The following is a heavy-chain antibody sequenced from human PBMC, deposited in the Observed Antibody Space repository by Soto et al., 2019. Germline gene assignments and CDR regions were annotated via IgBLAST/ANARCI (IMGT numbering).Heavy chain of an antibody. Sequence: SETLSLTCAVYGGSFSGYYWSWIRQPPGKGLEWIGEINHSGSTNYNPSLKSRVTISVDTSKNQFSLKLSSVTAADTAVYYCARVRKYYYGMDVWGQGTTVTVSS. V-gene: IGHV4-34*01. CDR3: ARVRKYYYGMDV. J-gene: IGHJ6*02. CDR1: GGSFSGYY. CDR2: INHSGST.